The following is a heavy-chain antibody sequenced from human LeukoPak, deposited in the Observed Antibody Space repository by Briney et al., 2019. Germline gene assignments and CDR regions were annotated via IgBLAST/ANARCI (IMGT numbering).Heavy chain of an antibody. CDR2: TYHSGST. D-gene: IGHD3-10*01. V-gene: IGHV4-38-2*02. J-gene: IGHJ6*03. CDR3: ARQISDYYYYYIDV. Sequence: SETLSLTCTVSGYSISSGYYWGWIRQPPGKGLEWIGSTYHSGSTYYNPSLKSRVTISVDTSKNQFSLKLSSVTAADTAVYYCARQISDYYYYYIDVWGKGTTVTVSS. CDR1: GYSISSGYY.